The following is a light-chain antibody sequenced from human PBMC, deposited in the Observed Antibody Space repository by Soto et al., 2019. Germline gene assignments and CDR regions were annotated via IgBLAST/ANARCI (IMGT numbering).Light chain of an antibody. CDR3: AAWDDSLNSRV. CDR2: SNN. J-gene: IGLJ3*02. Sequence: QSVLTQPPSASGTPGQRVTISCSGSSSNIGSKTVNWYQQLSGTAPKLLIYSNNQRPSGVPDRFSGSKSGTSASLAISGLQSEDEADYYCAAWDDSLNSRVFGGGTKVTVL. V-gene: IGLV1-44*01. CDR1: SSNIGSKT.